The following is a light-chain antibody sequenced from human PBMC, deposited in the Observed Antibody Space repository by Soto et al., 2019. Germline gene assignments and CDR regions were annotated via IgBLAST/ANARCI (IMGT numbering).Light chain of an antibody. J-gene: IGLJ1*01. CDR1: SSDVGAYNY. CDR2: EVS. CDR3: SSYAGSNNPYV. Sequence: QCVLTQPPSAYGSAGQSVTISCTGTSSDVGAYNYVSWYQQLPGKAPKLIIYEVSKRPSGVPDRFSGSKSGNTASLTVSGLQAEDEADYHCSSYAGSNNPYVFGTWTKVTVL. V-gene: IGLV2-8*01.